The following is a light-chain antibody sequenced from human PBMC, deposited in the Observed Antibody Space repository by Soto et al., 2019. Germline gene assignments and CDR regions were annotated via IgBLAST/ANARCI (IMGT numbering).Light chain of an antibody. V-gene: IGLV1-51*01. CDR2: DSN. CDR1: SSNIGNNF. J-gene: IGLJ2*01. CDR3: ATWDNSLSVVV. Sequence: QSVLTQPPSVSAAPGQRVTISCSGSSSNIGNNFVSWYQQFPGTAPKLLFYDSNKRPSGIPDRFSGSKSGTSATLAITGLQTGDEADYYCATWDNSLSVVVFGGGTQLTVL.